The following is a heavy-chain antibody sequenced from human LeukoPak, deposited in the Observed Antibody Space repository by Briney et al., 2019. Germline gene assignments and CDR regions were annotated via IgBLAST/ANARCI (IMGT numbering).Heavy chain of an antibody. D-gene: IGHD1-1*01. Sequence: ASVKVSCTVSGYTLTELSMHWVRQAPGKGLEWMGGFDPEDGETIYTHKFQGRVTMTEDTSTDTAYMEVSSLRSEDTAVYYCAILSVSSWNDAFDIWGQGTMVTVSS. V-gene: IGHV1-24*01. CDR3: AILSVSSWNDAFDI. J-gene: IGHJ3*02. CDR2: FDPEDGET. CDR1: GYTLTELS.